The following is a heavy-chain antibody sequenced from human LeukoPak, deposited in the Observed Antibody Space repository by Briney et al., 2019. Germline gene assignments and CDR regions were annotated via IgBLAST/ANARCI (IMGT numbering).Heavy chain of an antibody. CDR3: AKDGVILAPGVYWYMDV. CDR2: ISYDGSNK. V-gene: IGHV3-30*18. J-gene: IGHJ6*03. D-gene: IGHD3-16*02. Sequence: GGSLRLSCAASGFTFSSYSMNWVRQAPGKGLEWVAVISYDGSNKYYAGSVKGRFTISRDNSRNTLYLQMNSLTAEDTAVFYCAKDGVILAPGVYWYMDVWGRGTTVTVSS. CDR1: GFTFSSYS.